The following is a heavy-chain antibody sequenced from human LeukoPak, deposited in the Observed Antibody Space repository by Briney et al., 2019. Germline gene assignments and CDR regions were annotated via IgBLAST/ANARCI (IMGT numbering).Heavy chain of an antibody. J-gene: IGHJ5*02. V-gene: IGHV1-2*02. CDR1: GYTFTGYY. D-gene: IGHD2-2*01. CDR2: INPNSGGT. CDR3: ARRWHIVVVPAAESTYNWFDP. Sequence: ASVKVSCKASGYTFTGYYMHWARQAPGQGLEWMGWINPNSGGTNYAQKFQGRVTMTRDTSISTAYMELSRLRSDDTAVCYCARRWHIVVVPAAESTYNWFDPWGQGTLVTVSS.